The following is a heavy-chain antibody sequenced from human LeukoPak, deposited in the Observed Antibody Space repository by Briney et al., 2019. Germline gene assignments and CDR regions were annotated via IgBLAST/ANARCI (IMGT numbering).Heavy chain of an antibody. V-gene: IGHV6-1*01. CDR2: AYYRSRWSN. Sequence: SQTLSLTFAISGDSVSMFGGAWNWIRQSPSRGLEWLGRAYYRSRWSNDYAPSVRGRINISPDTSQNQFSLQLNSVTPDDTAVYYCARGSNSALDIWGRGTMVTVSS. J-gene: IGHJ3*02. CDR1: GDSVSMFGGA. D-gene: IGHD4-23*01. CDR3: ARGSNSALDI.